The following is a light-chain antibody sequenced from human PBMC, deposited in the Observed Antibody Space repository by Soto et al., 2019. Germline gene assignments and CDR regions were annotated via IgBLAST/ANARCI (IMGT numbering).Light chain of an antibody. Sequence: DIQMTQSPSSLSASVGERVTITCRASENIGSWLAWYQQKAGKAPNLLIYKASSLESGVPSRFSGSGSGTEFTLTISSLQPDDFATYYCQQYNSYSWTFGQGTKVDI. J-gene: IGKJ1*01. CDR2: KAS. V-gene: IGKV1-5*03. CDR1: ENIGSW. CDR3: QQYNSYSWT.